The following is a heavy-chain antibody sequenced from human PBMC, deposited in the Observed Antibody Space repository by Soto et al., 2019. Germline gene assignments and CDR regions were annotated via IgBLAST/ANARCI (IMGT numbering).Heavy chain of an antibody. CDR2: ISYDGSNK. V-gene: IGHV3-30*18. CDR3: AKETENYYYYGMDV. Sequence: QVQLVESGGGVVQPGRSLRLSCAASGFTFSSYGMHWVRQAPGKGLEWVAVISYDGSNKYYADSVKGRFTISRDNSKNTLYLQMNSLRAEDTAVYYCAKETENYYYYGMDVWGQGTTVTVSS. J-gene: IGHJ6*02. CDR1: GFTFSSYG.